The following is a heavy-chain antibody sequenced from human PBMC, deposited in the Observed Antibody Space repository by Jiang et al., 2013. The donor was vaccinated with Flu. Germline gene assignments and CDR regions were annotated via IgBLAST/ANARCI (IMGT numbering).Heavy chain of an antibody. CDR1: GFNVNNYG. V-gene: IGHV3-48*01. D-gene: IGHD1-1*01. CDR2: MSSSGNSI. Sequence: VQLVESGGGVVQPGESLRLSCEAPGFNVNNYGMHWVRQAPGKGLEWLSYMSSSGNSIYYAESVEGRVTISRDKSKNTLYLQLHRLGAEDTAVYYCARDPGTGFIYAGGYVDYWGQGTPVTVSS. CDR3: ARDPGTGFIYAGGYVDY. J-gene: IGHJ4*02.